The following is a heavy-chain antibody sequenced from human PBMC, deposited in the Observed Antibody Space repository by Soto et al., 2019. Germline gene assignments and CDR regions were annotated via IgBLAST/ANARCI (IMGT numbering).Heavy chain of an antibody. J-gene: IGHJ6*02. V-gene: IGHV3-9*01. CDR3: ARRDQIAYYYGMDV. CDR2: ISWNSGSI. D-gene: IGHD2-21*01. Sequence: PGGSLRPSCAASGFTFDDYAMHWVRQAPGKGLEWVSGISWNSGSIGYADSVKGRFTISRDNSKNTLYLQMNSLRAEDTAVYYCARRDQIAYYYGMDVWGQGTTVTVSS. CDR1: GFTFDDYA.